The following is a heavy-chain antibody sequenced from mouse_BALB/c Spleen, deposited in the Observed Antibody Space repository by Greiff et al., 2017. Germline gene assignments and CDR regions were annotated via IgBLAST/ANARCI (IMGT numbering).Heavy chain of an antibody. CDR1: GFTFSSYA. D-gene: IGHD2-2*01. V-gene: IGHV5-6-5*01. Sequence: EVKLVESGGGLVKPGGSLKLSCAASGFTFSSYAMSWVRQTPEKRLEWVASISSGGSTYYPDSVKGRFTISRDNARNILYLQMSSLRSEDTAMYYCAREGDGYGYWYFDVWSAGTTVTVSS. CDR2: ISSGGST. CDR3: AREGDGYGYWYFDV. J-gene: IGHJ1*01.